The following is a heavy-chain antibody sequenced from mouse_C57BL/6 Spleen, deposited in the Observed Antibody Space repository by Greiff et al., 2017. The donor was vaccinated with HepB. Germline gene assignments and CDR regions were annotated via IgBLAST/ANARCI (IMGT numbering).Heavy chain of an antibody. CDR3: ARRGGTSQATGFAY. J-gene: IGHJ3*01. CDR2: INPSNGGT. CDR1: GYTFTSYW. D-gene: IGHD3-2*02. Sequence: QVHVKQPGTELVKPGASVKLSCKASGYTFTSYWMHWVKQRPGQGLEWIGNINPSNGGTNYNEKFKSKATLTVDNSSSTAYMQLSSLTSEDSAVYYCARRGGTSQATGFAYWGQGTLVTVSA. V-gene: IGHV1-53*01.